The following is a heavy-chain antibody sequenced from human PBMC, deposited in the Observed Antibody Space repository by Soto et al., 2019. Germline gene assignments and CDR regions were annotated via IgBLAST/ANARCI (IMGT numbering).Heavy chain of an antibody. CDR1: GFTFSSYA. J-gene: IGHJ4*02. Sequence: GGSLGLSCAASGFTFSSYAMSWVRQAPGKGLEWVSGTSSSGGSTYYADSVKGRFTISRDNSKNTLYLQMNSLRAEDTAVYYCAKDQDYDFWSGSPFDFWGQGTLVTVSS. CDR2: TSSSGGST. D-gene: IGHD3-3*01. V-gene: IGHV3-23*01. CDR3: AKDQDYDFWSGSPFDF.